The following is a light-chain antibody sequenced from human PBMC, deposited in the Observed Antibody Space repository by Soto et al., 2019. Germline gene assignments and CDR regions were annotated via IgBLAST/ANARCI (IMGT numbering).Light chain of an antibody. Sequence: DIQMTQSPSTLSASVGDRVTITCRASQSISSWLAWYQQKPGKAPKLLIHKASSLESGVPSRFSGSASGTEFTLTISSLQPDDFATYYCQQYTSYPWTFGQGTKVEIK. J-gene: IGKJ1*01. CDR3: QQYTSYPWT. CDR1: QSISSW. CDR2: KAS. V-gene: IGKV1-5*03.